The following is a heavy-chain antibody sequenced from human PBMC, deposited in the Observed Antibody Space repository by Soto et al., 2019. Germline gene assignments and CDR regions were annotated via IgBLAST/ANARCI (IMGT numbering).Heavy chain of an antibody. V-gene: IGHV4-30-4*01. J-gene: IGHJ2*01. CDR1: GGSISSGDYY. Sequence: SETLSLTCTVSGGSISSGDYYWSWIRQPPGKGLEWIGYIYYSGSTYYNPSLKSRVTISVDTSKNQFSLKLSSVTAADTAVYYCARGNCSTNCKVLWFFDLWGRGTLVTVSS. CDR2: IYYSGST. D-gene: IGHD2-2*01. CDR3: ARGNCSTNCKVLWFFDL.